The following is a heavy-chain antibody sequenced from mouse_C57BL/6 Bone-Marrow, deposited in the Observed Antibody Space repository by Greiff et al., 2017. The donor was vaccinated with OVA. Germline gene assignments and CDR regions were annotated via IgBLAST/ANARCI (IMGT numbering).Heavy chain of an antibody. CDR3: AKADYGTPYWYFDV. CDR1: GFSLTSYG. Sequence: VKLQESGPGLVQPSQSLSITCTVSGFSLTSYGVHWVRQPPGKGLEWLGVIWSGGSTAYYAAFITRLSICKDNSKSQVFFKMNSLQADDTAIDYCAKADYGTPYWYFDVWGKGTTVTVSS. D-gene: IGHD1-1*01. CDR2: IWSGGST. V-gene: IGHV2-4*01. J-gene: IGHJ1*03.